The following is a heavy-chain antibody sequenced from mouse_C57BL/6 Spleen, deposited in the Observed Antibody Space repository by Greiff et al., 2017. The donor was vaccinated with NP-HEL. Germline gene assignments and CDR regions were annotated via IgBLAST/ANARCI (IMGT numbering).Heavy chain of an antibody. D-gene: IGHD1-1*02. Sequence: QVHVKQPGAELVMPGASVKLSCKASGYTFTSYWMHWVKQRPGQGLEWIGEIDPSDSYTNYNQKFKGKSTLTVDKSSSTAYMQLSSLTSEDSAVYYCARLVENFDYWGQGTTLTVSS. CDR1: GYTFTSYW. CDR2: IDPSDSYT. V-gene: IGHV1-69*01. J-gene: IGHJ2*01. CDR3: ARLVENFDY.